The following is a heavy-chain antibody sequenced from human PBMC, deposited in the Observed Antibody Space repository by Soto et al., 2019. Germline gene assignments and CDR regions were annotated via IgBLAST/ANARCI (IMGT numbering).Heavy chain of an antibody. J-gene: IGHJ4*01. Sequence: SETLSLTCSVSGGSIYTTTYYWAWIRQPPGKGLEWIGTVYYNGHTFYTPSLKSRVSMSVDTSKNQFSLMLSSVTAADTAVYYCARIRGYGSGTYYFDSWGHGSLVTVSS. D-gene: IGHD3-10*01. V-gene: IGHV4-39*01. CDR3: ARIRGYGSGTYYFDS. CDR2: VYYNGHT. CDR1: GGSIYTTTYY.